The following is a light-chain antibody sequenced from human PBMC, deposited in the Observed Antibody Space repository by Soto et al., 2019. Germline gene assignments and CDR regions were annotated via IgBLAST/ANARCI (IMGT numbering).Light chain of an antibody. V-gene: IGLV2-11*01. CDR1: RSDDGGYNY. CDR2: DVS. CDR3: CSYAGSYSYV. Sequence: QTPLTQPRLVSGAPGQSVTTSCTGTRSDDGGYNYVSWYQQHPGKAPKLMIYDVSKRPSGVPDRFSGSKSGNTASLTISGLQAEDEADYYCCSYAGSYSYVFGTGTKVTVL. J-gene: IGLJ1*01.